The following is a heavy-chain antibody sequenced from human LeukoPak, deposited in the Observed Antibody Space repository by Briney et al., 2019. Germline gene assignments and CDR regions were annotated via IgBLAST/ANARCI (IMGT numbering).Heavy chain of an antibody. CDR1: GGSVSSGTYY. V-gene: IGHV4-61*01. CDR3: ARGARGYSYG. D-gene: IGHD5-18*01. Sequence: SETLSLTCTVSGGSVSSGTYYWSWLRQPPGKGLEWIGYIYYSGSTNYNPSLKSRVTISVDTSKNQLSLKLSSVTAADTAVYYCARGARGYSYGWGQGTLVTVSS. CDR2: IYYSGST. J-gene: IGHJ4*02.